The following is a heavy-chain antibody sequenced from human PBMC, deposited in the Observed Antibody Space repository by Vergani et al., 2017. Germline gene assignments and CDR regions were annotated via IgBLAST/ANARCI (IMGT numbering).Heavy chain of an antibody. D-gene: IGHD2-2*01. Sequence: QVQLVQSGAEVKKPGASVKVSCKASGYTFTGYYMHWVRQAPGQGLEWMGRINPNSGGTNYAQKFQGRVTMTRDPSISAAYMGLSRLRSDDTAVYYWARELPYCSSTRCYRYYYYMDVWGKGTTVTVSS. CDR3: ARELPYCSSTRCYRYYYYMDV. J-gene: IGHJ6*03. CDR2: INPNSGGT. CDR1: GYTFTGYY. V-gene: IGHV1-2*06.